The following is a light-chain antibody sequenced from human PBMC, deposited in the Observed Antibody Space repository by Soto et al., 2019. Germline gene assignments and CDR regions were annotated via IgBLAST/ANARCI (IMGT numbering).Light chain of an antibody. J-gene: IGKJ4*01. CDR3: QHYNNWPLT. Sequence: EIVMTQSPVTLSVSPGERATLSCRVSQSVGNKLAWYQQKPGQTPRLLIFGASTRATDVPARFSGSGSGTEFTLSISSLQSEDFAIYYCQHYNNWPLTFGGGTRVEIK. CDR2: GAS. V-gene: IGKV3-15*01. CDR1: QSVGNK.